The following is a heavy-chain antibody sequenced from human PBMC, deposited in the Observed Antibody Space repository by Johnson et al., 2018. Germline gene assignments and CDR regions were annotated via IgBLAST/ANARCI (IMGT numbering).Heavy chain of an antibody. J-gene: IGHJ3*02. CDR1: GFTFSSYA. D-gene: IGHD4-23*01. CDR3: EGVRPDGGNRDAFDI. CDR2: ISSNGGST. Sequence: EVQLLESGGGLVQPGGSLRLSCAASGFTFSSYAMHWVRQAPGKGLDYVSAISSNGGSTYYATSVKGRFTISRDNSKNTLYLQLGSLRAEDMAVDYCEGVRPDGGNRDAFDIWGQGTMVTVSS. V-gene: IGHV3-64*01.